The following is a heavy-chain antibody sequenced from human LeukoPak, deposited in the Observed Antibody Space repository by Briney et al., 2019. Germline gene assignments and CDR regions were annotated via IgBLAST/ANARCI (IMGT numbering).Heavy chain of an antibody. J-gene: IGHJ3*01. Sequence: GGSLRLSCTVSGFNFGDFAMSWVRQAPGKGLEWLGFIRSTIYGGTTDYAASVKGRFTISRDDSKSIAYLQMNSLKTEDTAMYYCTRDYPASFDVWGQGTLVTVSS. CDR2: IRSTIYGGTT. CDR1: GFNFGDFA. CDR3: TRDYPASFDV. V-gene: IGHV3-49*04.